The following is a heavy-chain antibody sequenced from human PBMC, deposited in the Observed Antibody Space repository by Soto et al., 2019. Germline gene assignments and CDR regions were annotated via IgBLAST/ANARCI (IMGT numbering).Heavy chain of an antibody. J-gene: IGHJ4*02. V-gene: IGHV3-30-3*01. CDR3: ARGVPPTKQWLVGYFDY. D-gene: IGHD6-19*01. CDR1: GFTFSSYA. CDR2: ISYDGSNK. Sequence: GGSLRLSCAASGFTFSSYAMHWVRQAPGKGLEWVAVISYDGSNKYYADSVKGRFTISRDNSKNTLYLQMNSLRAEDTAVYYCARGVPPTKQWLVGYFDYWDQGTLVTVSS.